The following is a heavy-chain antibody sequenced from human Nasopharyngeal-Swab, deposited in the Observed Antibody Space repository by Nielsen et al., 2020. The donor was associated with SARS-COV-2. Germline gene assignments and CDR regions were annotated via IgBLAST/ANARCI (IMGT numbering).Heavy chain of an antibody. V-gene: IGHV3-15*01. Sequence: GESLKISCAASGFTFSNAWMSWVRQAPGKGLEWVGRIKSKTDGGTTDYAAPVKGRFTISRDDSKNTLYLQMNSLRAEDTAVYYCAREGGYCSGGSCYSQWFDPWGQGTLVTVSS. CDR3: AREGGYCSGGSCYSQWFDP. J-gene: IGHJ5*02. CDR2: IKSKTDGGTT. CDR1: GFTFSNAW. D-gene: IGHD2-15*01.